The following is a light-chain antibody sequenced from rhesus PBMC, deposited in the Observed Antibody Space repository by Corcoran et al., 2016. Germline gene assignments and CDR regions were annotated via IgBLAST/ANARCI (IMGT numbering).Light chain of an antibody. J-gene: IGKJ2*01. V-gene: IGKV7-13*01. CDR3: LQSKKSYS. CDR2: QGL. Sequence: DIVLTQSPGSLAVSPGQRATITCRASESVSVFGVNRTHWYQQKPGQPPTLLIYQGLYGETWAPARFSGSGSVTDFTLTINPVEADDGADYYCLQSKKSYSFGPGSKVEIK. CDR1: ESVSVFGVNR.